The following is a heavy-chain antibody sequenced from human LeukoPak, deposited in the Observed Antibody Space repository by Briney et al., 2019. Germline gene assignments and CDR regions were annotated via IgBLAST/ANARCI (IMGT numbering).Heavy chain of an antibody. Sequence: ASVKVTCKASGYTFINYGLSWMRQAPGQGLDWILCISGYNGKTKYAQRLQGRVTMTTDTSTSTAYMELRSLRSDDTAVYYCARDIDPNYGDSYLDYWGQGTLVTVSS. V-gene: IGHV1-18*01. CDR3: ARDIDPNYGDSYLDY. CDR1: GYTFINYG. J-gene: IGHJ4*02. CDR2: ISGYNGKT. D-gene: IGHD4-17*01.